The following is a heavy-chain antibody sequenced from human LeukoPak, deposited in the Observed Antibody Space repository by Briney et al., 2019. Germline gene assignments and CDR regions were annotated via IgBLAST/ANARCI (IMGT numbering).Heavy chain of an antibody. J-gene: IGHJ3*02. Sequence: GGSLRLSCAASGFTFSSYAMHWVRQAPGKGLEWVAVISYDGSNKYYADSVKGRFTNSRDNSKNTLYLQMNSLRAEDTAVYYCASRYSSGWLPHDAFDIWGQGTMVTVSS. CDR1: GFTFSSYA. CDR3: ASRYSSGWLPHDAFDI. V-gene: IGHV3-30-3*01. D-gene: IGHD6-19*01. CDR2: ISYDGSNK.